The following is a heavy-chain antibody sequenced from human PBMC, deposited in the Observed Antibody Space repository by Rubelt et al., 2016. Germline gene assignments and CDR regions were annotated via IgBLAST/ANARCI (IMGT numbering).Heavy chain of an antibody. J-gene: IGHJ4*02. Sequence: EVQLVESGGGLVQPGGSVRLSCSASGFTLSSHTMHWVPQAPGKGLEYVSGISSNGGSTNYADPVKGRFTISRDNSKNTLYLQMSSLRPDDTAVYYCVRMFTSGWFFDYWGQGTLVSVSS. CDR3: VRMFTSGWFFDY. CDR1: GFTLSSHT. CDR2: ISSNGGST. V-gene: IGHV3-64D*09. D-gene: IGHD6-19*01.